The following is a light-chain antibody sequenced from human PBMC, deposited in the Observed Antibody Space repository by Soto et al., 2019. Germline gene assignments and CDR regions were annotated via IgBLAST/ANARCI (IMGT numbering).Light chain of an antibody. Sequence: EIVLTQSPGTLSLSPGESATLSCRASQSVDRNYLAWFQQKPGQAPRLLIYGASSRATGIPPRFSGSGSGTEFVLTISGLELEDFAVYYCHKFASTPRTFGQGTKVESK. CDR3: HKFASTPRT. CDR2: GAS. J-gene: IGKJ1*01. CDR1: QSVDRNY. V-gene: IGKV3-20*01.